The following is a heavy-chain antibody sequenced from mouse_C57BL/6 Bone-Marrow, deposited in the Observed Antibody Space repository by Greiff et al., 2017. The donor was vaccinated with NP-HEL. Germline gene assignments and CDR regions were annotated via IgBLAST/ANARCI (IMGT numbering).Heavy chain of an antibody. Sequence: EVKLEESGPGLVKPSQSLSLTCSVTGYSITSGYYWNWIRQFPGNKLEWMGYISYAGSNNYNPSLKNRISITRDTSKNQFFLKLNSVTTEDTATYYCAREGTYWGQGTTLTVSS. J-gene: IGHJ2*01. V-gene: IGHV3-6*01. CDR2: ISYAGSN. CDR3: AREGTY. D-gene: IGHD2-14*01. CDR1: GYSITSGYY.